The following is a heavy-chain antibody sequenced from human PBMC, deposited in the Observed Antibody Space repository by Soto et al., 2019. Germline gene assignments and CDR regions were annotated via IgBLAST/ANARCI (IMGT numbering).Heavy chain of an antibody. D-gene: IGHD2-21*02. Sequence: PGGSLRLSCAASGFTFSSYAMSWVRQAPGKGLEWVSAISGSGGSTYYADSVKGRFTISRDNSKNTLYLQMNSLRAEDTAVYYCANAENRDCGGDCDSKNYGMDVWGQGTTVTVSS. CDR2: ISGSGGST. CDR1: GFTFSSYA. J-gene: IGHJ6*02. CDR3: ANAENRDCGGDCDSKNYGMDV. V-gene: IGHV3-23*01.